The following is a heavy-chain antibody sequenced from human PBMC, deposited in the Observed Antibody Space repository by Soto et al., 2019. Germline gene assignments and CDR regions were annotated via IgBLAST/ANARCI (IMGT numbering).Heavy chain of an antibody. CDR1: GGTFSSYA. Sequence: SVKVSCKASGGTFSSYAISWVRQAPGQGLEWMGGITPIFGTANYAQKFQGRVTITADESTSTAYMELSSLRSEDTAVYYCARSPCSGGSCYSGFDPWGQGTLVTVSS. CDR2: ITPIFGTA. V-gene: IGHV1-69*13. J-gene: IGHJ5*02. D-gene: IGHD2-15*01. CDR3: ARSPCSGGSCYSGFDP.